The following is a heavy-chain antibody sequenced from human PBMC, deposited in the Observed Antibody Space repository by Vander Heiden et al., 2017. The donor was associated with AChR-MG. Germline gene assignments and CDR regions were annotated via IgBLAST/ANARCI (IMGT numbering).Heavy chain of an antibody. D-gene: IGHD4-17*01. CDR2: IKEDGSEK. CDR3: ARVPWGSGDYGSLDY. Sequence: EVQLVESGGGLVQPGGSLRLSCAASGFTFSSYWMSWVRQAPGKGLEWVANIKEDGSEKYYVDSVKGRFTVSRDNAKNSLYLQMSSLRAEDTAVYYCARVPWGSGDYGSLDYWGQGTLVTVSS. J-gene: IGHJ4*02. V-gene: IGHV3-7*01. CDR1: GFTFSSYW.